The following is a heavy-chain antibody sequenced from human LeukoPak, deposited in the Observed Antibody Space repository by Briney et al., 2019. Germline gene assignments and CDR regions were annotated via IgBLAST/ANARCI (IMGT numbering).Heavy chain of an antibody. CDR3: AKEDSTGWSTYKYYYMDV. CDR2: IRYDGTNK. Sequence: GGSLRPSCAASGFTFSNYDMHWVRQAPDKGLEWVAFIRYDGTNKYYAESVKGRFTISRDNSKNTLYLQMNSLRGEDTAVYYCAKEDSTGWSTYKYYYMDVWGKGTTVTVSS. CDR1: GFTFSNYD. D-gene: IGHD6-19*01. J-gene: IGHJ6*03. V-gene: IGHV3-30*02.